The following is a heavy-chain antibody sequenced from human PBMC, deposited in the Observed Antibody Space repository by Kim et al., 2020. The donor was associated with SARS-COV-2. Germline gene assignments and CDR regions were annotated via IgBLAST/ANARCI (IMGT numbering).Heavy chain of an antibody. CDR2: IIPILGIA. Sequence: SVKVSCKASGGTFSSYAISWVRQAPGQGLEWMGRIIPILGIANYAQKFQGRVTITADKSTSTAYMELSSLRSEDTAVYYCARAGRVSAMSCWFDPWGQGTLVTVSS. D-gene: IGHD2-2*01. CDR1: GGTFSSYA. J-gene: IGHJ5*02. V-gene: IGHV1-69*04. CDR3: ARAGRVSAMSCWFDP.